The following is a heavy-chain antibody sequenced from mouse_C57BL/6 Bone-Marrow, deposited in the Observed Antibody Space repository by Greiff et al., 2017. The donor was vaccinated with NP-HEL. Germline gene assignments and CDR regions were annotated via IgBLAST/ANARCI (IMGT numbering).Heavy chain of an antibody. CDR2: ISYDGSN. D-gene: IGHD2-5*01. CDR3: TRDYYSNYGWFAY. J-gene: IGHJ3*01. V-gene: IGHV3-6*01. Sequence: EVKLQESGPGLVKPSQSLSLTCSVTGYSITSGYYWNWIRQFPGNKLEWMGYISYDGSNNYNPSLKNRISITRDTSKNQFFLKLNSVTTEDTATYYCTRDYYSNYGWFAYWGQGTLVTVSA. CDR1: GYSITSGYY.